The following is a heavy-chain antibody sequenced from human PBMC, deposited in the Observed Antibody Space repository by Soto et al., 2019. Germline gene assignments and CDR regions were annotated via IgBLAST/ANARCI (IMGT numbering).Heavy chain of an antibody. CDR2: IYHSGST. CDR1: GGSISSGGYS. CDR3: ARAAYYYDTRGAFDI. D-gene: IGHD3-22*01. Sequence: QLQLQESGSGLVKPSQTLSLTCAVSGGSISSGGYSWSWIRQPPGKGLEWIGYIYHSGSTYYNPSLKSRVNISVDRSKNQFSLKLSSVTAADTAVYYCARAAYYYDTRGAFDIWGQGTMVTVSS. J-gene: IGHJ3*02. V-gene: IGHV4-30-2*01.